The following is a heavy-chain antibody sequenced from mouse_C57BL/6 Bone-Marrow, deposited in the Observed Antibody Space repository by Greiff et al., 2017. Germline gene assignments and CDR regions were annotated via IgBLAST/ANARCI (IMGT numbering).Heavy chain of an antibody. CDR3: AGYAAWFAY. D-gene: IGHD6-5*01. Sequence: EVKLQESGPGLVKPSQSLSLTCSVTGYSITSGYYWNWLRQFPGNKREWMGYISYDGSNNYNPSLKNPISITRDTSKNQFFLKLNSVTTEDTATYYCAGYAAWFAYWGQGTLVTVSA. J-gene: IGHJ3*01. CDR2: ISYDGSN. V-gene: IGHV3-6*01. CDR1: GYSITSGYY.